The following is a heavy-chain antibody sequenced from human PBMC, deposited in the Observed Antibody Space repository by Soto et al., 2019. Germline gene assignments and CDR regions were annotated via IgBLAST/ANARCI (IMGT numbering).Heavy chain of an antibody. CDR3: AGRDYYYYGMDV. J-gene: IGHJ6*02. V-gene: IGHV4-4*02. D-gene: IGHD1-26*01. Sequence: PSETLSLTCAVSGGSISSSNWWSWVRQPPGKGLEWIGEIYHSGSTNYNPSLKSRVTISVDTSKNQFSLKLSSVTAADTAVYYCAGRDYYYYGMDVWGQGTTVTVSS. CDR2: IYHSGST. CDR1: GGSISSSNW.